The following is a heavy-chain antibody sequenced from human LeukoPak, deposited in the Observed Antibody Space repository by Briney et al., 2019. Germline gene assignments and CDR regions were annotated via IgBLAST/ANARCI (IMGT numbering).Heavy chain of an antibody. CDR1: GFTFSSYA. CDR2: ISGSGGST. Sequence: GGSLRLSCAASGFTFSSYAMSWVCQAPGKGLEWVSAISGSGGSTYYADSVKGRFTISRDNSKNTLYLQMNSLRAEDTAVYYCAKDVDIVVVPAAAYFDYWGQGTLVTVSS. D-gene: IGHD2-2*01. CDR3: AKDVDIVVVPAAAYFDY. V-gene: IGHV3-23*01. J-gene: IGHJ4*02.